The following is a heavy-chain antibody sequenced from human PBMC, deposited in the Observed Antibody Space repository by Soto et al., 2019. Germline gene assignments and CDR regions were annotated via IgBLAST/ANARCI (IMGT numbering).Heavy chain of an antibody. Sequence: SQTLSLTCAISGDSVSNKSPAGNWIRQSPSRGLEWRGRTYYRYKWYTDYTVSVKSRITIKPDTSKSQFSLQLNSVTPEDTALYYCTRALSRSYDSWGQGTLVTAPQ. CDR3: TRALSRSYDS. CDR2: TYYRYKWYT. J-gene: IGHJ5*01. D-gene: IGHD1-26*01. CDR1: GDSVSNKSPA. V-gene: IGHV6-1*01.